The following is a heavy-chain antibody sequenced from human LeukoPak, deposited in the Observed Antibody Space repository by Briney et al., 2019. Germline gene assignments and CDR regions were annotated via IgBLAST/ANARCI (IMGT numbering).Heavy chain of an antibody. V-gene: IGHV4-59*08. CDR1: GGSISSYY. J-gene: IGHJ4*02. Sequence: SETLSLTCTVSGGSISSYYWSWIRQPPGKGPEWIGYIYYSGSTNYNPSLKSRVTISVDTSKNQFSLKLSSVTAADTAVYYCARHTIVVGYFDYWGQGTLVTVSS. D-gene: IGHD3-22*01. CDR2: IYYSGST. CDR3: ARHTIVVGYFDY.